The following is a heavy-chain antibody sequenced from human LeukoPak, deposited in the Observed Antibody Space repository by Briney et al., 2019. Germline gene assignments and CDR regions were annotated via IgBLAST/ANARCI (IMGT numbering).Heavy chain of an antibody. V-gene: IGHV1-69*04. CDR3: ARAYCSSTSCYRFDY. D-gene: IGHD2-2*02. CDR1: GGTFSSYA. J-gene: IGHJ4*02. CDR2: IIPILGIA. Sequence: SVRVSCKASGGTFSSYAISWVRQAPGQGVEWMGRIIPILGIANYAQKFQGRVTITADKSRSTAYMELSSLRSEDTAVYYCARAYCSSTSCYRFDYWGQGTLVTVSS.